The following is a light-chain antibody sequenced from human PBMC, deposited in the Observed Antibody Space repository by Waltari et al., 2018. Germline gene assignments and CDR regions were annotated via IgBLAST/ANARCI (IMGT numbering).Light chain of an antibody. J-gene: IGLJ1*01. CDR3: GTWDSGLRGV. Sequence: QSVLTQTPSVSAAPGPTATISLSGNTSDIWANYVSWYQPLPGTAPKLLIYEDNKRPSGISDRFSGSKSGTSATLGITGLQTGDEADYFCGTWDSGLRGVFGTGTKVTVL. V-gene: IGLV1-51*02. CDR2: EDN. CDR1: TSDIWANY.